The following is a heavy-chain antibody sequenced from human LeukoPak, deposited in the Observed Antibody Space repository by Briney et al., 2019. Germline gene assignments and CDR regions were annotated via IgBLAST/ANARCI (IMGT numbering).Heavy chain of an antibody. Sequence: GGSLRLSCAASGFTFSSYAMSWVRPAPGKGLEWGSAISSSGGSTYYADSVKGRFTISRDNSKNTLYLQMNSLRAEDTAVYYCAREGATVTDAFDIWGQGTLVTVSS. CDR3: AREGATVTDAFDI. CDR2: ISSSGGST. D-gene: IGHD4-17*01. J-gene: IGHJ3*02. V-gene: IGHV3-23*01. CDR1: GFTFSSYA.